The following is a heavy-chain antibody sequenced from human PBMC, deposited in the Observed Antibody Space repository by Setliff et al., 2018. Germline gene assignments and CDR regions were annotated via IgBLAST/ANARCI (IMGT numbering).Heavy chain of an antibody. CDR1: GYTLTELS. V-gene: IGHV1-24*01. D-gene: IGHD6-13*01. CDR3: ATPAIAAAGTLFFDY. Sequence: VASVKVSCKVSGYTLTELSMHWVRQAPGKGLEWMGGFDPEDGETIYAQKFQGRVTMTEDTSTDTAYMELSSLRSEDTAVYYCATPAIAAAGTLFFDYWGQGTLVTVSS. CDR2: FDPEDGET. J-gene: IGHJ4*02.